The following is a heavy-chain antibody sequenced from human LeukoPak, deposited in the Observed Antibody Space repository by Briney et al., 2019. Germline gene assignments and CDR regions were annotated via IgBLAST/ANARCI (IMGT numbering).Heavy chain of an antibody. CDR1: GGTFRNYA. V-gene: IGHV1-45*02. CDR3: AILPDYSNYYRLDP. J-gene: IGHJ5*02. CDR2: ITPFNGNT. Sequence: SVKVSCKASGGTFRNYAIGWVRQAPGQALEWMGWITPFNGNTNYAQKFQDRVTITRDRSMSTAYMELSSLRSEDTAMYYCAILPDYSNYYRLDPWGQGTLVTVSS. D-gene: IGHD4-11*01.